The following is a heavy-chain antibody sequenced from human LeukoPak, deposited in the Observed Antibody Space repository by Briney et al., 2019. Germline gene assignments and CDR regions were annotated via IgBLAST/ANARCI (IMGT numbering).Heavy chain of an antibody. V-gene: IGHV4-34*01. CDR1: GGPFSGYY. J-gene: IGHJ6*02. D-gene: IGHD4-17*01. CDR2: INHSGST. CDR3: ATGPHGDYRYYYYGMDV. Sequence: SETLSLTCAVYGGPFSGYYWSWIRQPPGKGLEWIGEINHSGSTNYNPSLKSRVTISVDTSKNQFSLKLSSVTAADTAVYYCATGPHGDYRYYYYGMDVWGQGTTVTVSS.